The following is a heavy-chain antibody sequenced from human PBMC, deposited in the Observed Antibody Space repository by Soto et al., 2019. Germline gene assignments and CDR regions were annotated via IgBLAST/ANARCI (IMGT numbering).Heavy chain of an antibody. J-gene: IGHJ6*02. Sequence: EVQLVESGGGLVKPGGSLRLSCAASGFTFSNAWMNWVRQAPGKGLEWVGRIKSKTDGGTTDYAAPVKGRFTISRDDSKNTLYLQMNSLKTEDTAVYYCSTYYGDYPLYGMDVWCQGTTVTVSS. V-gene: IGHV3-15*07. D-gene: IGHD4-17*01. CDR1: GFTFSNAW. CDR3: STYYGDYPLYGMDV. CDR2: IKSKTDGGTT.